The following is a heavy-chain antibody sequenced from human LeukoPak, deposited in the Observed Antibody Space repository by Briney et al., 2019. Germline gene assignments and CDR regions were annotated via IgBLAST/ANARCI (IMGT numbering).Heavy chain of an antibody. D-gene: IGHD3-10*01. Sequence: GGSLRLSCAASRFTFSSYDMHWVRQATGKGLEWVSAIGTAGDPYYPGSVKGRFTISRENAKNSLYLQMNSLRAGDTAVYYCARGKITMVRGVINDYGMDVWGKGTTVTVSS. CDR2: IGTAGDP. CDR3: ARGKITMVRGVINDYGMDV. CDR1: RFTFSSYD. V-gene: IGHV3-13*05. J-gene: IGHJ6*04.